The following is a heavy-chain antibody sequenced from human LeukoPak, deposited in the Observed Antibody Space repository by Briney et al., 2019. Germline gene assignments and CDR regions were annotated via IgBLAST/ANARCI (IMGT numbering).Heavy chain of an antibody. CDR2: ISSSSSHM. CDR1: GFTFSSYA. Sequence: GGSLRLSCAVSGFTFSSYAMSWVRQAPGKGLEWVSSISSSSSHMFYADSVKGRFSISRDNANNSLYLQMNGLRAEDTAVYYCVRDSGSSYGYYFLHWGQGTLVTVSS. J-gene: IGHJ1*01. D-gene: IGHD1-26*01. CDR3: VRDSGSSYGYYFLH. V-gene: IGHV3-21*01.